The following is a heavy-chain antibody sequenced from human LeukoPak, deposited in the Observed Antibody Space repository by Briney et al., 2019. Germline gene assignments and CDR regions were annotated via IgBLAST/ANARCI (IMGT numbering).Heavy chain of an antibody. CDR2: ISAYNGNT. Sequence: ASVKVSCKASGYTFTSYGISWVRQAPGQGLEWMGWISAYNGNTNYAQKLQGRVTMTTDTSTSTAYMELRSLRSDDTAVYYCARLTYYDFWSGFAGDDAFDIWGQGTMVTVSP. CDR3: ARLTYYDFWSGFAGDDAFDI. V-gene: IGHV1-18*01. J-gene: IGHJ3*02. CDR1: GYTFTSYG. D-gene: IGHD3-3*01.